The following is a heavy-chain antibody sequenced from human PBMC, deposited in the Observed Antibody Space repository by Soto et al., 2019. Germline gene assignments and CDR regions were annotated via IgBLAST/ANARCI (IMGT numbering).Heavy chain of an antibody. V-gene: IGHV3-21*01. Sequence: GGSLRLSCAASGFTFSTYSMNWVRQAPGKGLEWVSSISGSGNYTHYADFLRGRFTISRDNAKTSLYLQTNSLRAEDSAVYYCAREGINNYNEYYFDSWGQGTVVTVSS. D-gene: IGHD4-4*01. CDR1: GFTFSTYS. J-gene: IGHJ4*02. CDR2: ISGSGNYT. CDR3: AREGINNYNEYYFDS.